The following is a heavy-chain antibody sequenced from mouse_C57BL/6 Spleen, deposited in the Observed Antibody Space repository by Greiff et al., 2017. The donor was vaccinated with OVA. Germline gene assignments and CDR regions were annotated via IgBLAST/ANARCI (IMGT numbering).Heavy chain of an antibody. D-gene: IGHD3-3*01. J-gene: IGHJ4*01. Sequence: QVQLQQSGPELVKPGASVKISCKASGYAFSSSWMNWVKQRPGKGLEWIGRIYPGDGDTNYNGKFKGKATLTADKSSSTAYMQLSSLTSEDSAVYFCARRGDVDAMDYWGQGTSVTVSS. CDR2: IYPGDGDT. CDR3: ARRGDVDAMDY. V-gene: IGHV1-82*01. CDR1: GYAFSSSW.